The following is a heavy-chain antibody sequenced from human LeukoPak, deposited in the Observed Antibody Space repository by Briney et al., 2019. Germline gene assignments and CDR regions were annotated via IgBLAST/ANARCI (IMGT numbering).Heavy chain of an antibody. CDR3: ARPMTTVTPGAFDI. CDR2: IYYSGST. Sequence: SETLSLTCTVSGGSTSSYYWSWIRQPPGKGLEWIGYIYYSGSTNYNPSLKSRVTISVDTSKNQFSLKLSSVTAADTAVYYCARPMTTVTPGAFDIWGQGTMVTVSS. CDR1: GGSTSSYY. J-gene: IGHJ3*02. D-gene: IGHD4-17*01. V-gene: IGHV4-59*01.